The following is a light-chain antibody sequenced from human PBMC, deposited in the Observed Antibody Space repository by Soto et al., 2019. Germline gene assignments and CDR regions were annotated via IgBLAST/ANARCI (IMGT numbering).Light chain of an antibody. J-gene: IGLJ1*01. CDR2: EVS. CDR3: SSYTSSSTLCV. Sequence: QSALTQPASVSGSPGQSITISCTGTSSDVGDYNYVSWYQQHPGKAPKLMIYEVSNRTSGVSNRFSGSKAGNTASLTISGLQAEDEADYYCSSYTSSSTLCVFGTGTKLTVL. V-gene: IGLV2-14*01. CDR1: SSDVGDYNY.